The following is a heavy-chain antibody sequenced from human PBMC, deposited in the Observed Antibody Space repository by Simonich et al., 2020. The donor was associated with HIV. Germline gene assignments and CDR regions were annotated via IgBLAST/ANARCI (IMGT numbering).Heavy chain of an antibody. D-gene: IGHD2-2*01. CDR3: ARGFYQRLYYFDY. Sequence: QVQLQQWCAGLLKPSETLSLTCAVYGGSFSGYYWSWIRQPPGKGLEWIGEINHSGNTNYNPSLKRRVTISVDTSKNQFSLKLSSVTAADTAVYYCARGFYQRLYYFDYWGQGTLVTVSS. CDR1: GGSFSGYY. J-gene: IGHJ4*02. CDR2: INHSGNT. V-gene: IGHV4-34*01.